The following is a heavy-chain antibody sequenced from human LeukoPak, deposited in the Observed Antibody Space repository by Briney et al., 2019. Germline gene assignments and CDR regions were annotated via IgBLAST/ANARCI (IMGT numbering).Heavy chain of an antibody. Sequence: GGSLRLSCAASGFTFSSFAMGRVRQAPGKGLEWVSAISGSGGSTYYADSVKGRFTISRDNSKNTLYLQMNSLRAEDTAVYYCAKEYDSSGYFDYWGQGTLVTVSP. J-gene: IGHJ4*02. CDR1: GFTFSSFA. CDR2: ISGSGGST. D-gene: IGHD3-22*01. CDR3: AKEYDSSGYFDY. V-gene: IGHV3-23*01.